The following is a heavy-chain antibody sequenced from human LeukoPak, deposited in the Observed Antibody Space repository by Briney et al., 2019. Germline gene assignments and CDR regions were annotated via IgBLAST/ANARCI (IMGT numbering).Heavy chain of an antibody. CDR1: GGTFSSYA. J-gene: IGHJ4*02. Sequence: SVKVSCKASGGTFSSYAISWVRQAPGQGLEWMGRIIPIFGTANYAQKFQGRVTITTDESTSTAYMELSSLRSEDTAVYCCARSPYFGVVTPDYWGQGTLVTVSS. D-gene: IGHD3-3*01. CDR3: ARSPYFGVVTPDY. V-gene: IGHV1-69*05. CDR2: IIPIFGTA.